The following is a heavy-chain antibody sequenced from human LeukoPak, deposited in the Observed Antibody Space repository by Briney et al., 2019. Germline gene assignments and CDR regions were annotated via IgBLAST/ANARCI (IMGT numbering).Heavy chain of an antibody. D-gene: IGHD5-18*01. Sequence: GGSLRLSCAASGFTFSSFWMHWVRQVPGKGLVWVSRIDSDGSTTNYADSVKGRFTISRDNAKNSLYLQMNSLRAEDTALYFCARGAEVQLWSYYFDYWGQGTLVTVSS. CDR1: GFTFSSFW. CDR2: IDSDGSTT. J-gene: IGHJ4*02. V-gene: IGHV3-74*01. CDR3: ARGAEVQLWSYYFDY.